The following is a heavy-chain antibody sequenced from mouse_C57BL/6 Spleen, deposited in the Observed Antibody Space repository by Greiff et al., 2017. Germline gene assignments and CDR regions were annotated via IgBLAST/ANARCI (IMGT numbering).Heavy chain of an antibody. CDR3: ARSDYDGGYAMDY. CDR1: GYTFTSYW. J-gene: IGHJ4*01. D-gene: IGHD2-4*01. CDR2: IDPSDSET. Sequence: VQLQQPGAELVRPGSSVKLSCKASGYTFTSYWMHWVKQRPIQGLEWIGNIDPSDSETHYNQKFKDKATLTVDTSSSTAYMQLSSLTSEDSAVYYCARSDYDGGYAMDYWGQGTSVTVSS. V-gene: IGHV1-52*01.